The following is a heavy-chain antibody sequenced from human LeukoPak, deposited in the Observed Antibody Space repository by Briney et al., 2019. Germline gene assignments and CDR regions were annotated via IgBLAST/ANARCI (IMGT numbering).Heavy chain of an antibody. V-gene: IGHV1-2*04. J-gene: IGHJ3*02. CDR1: GYTFTGYY. CDR3: ARSTVTTSWAFDI. Sequence: GASVKVSCKASGYTFTGYYMHWVRQAPGQGLEWMGWINPNSGGTNYAQTFQGWVTMTRDTSISTAYMELSRLRSDDTAVYYCARSTVTTSWAFDIWGQGTMVTVSS. CDR2: INPNSGGT. D-gene: IGHD4-17*01.